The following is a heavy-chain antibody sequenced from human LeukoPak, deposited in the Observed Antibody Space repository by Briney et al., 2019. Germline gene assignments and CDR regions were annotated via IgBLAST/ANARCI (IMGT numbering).Heavy chain of an antibody. J-gene: IGHJ4*02. Sequence: GGSLRLSCAASGFTFSSYGMHWVRQAPGKGLEWVAVISYDGSNKYYADSVKGRFTVSRDNSKNTLYLQVSSLRAEDTAVYYCARGGGSSVFDYWGQGALVTVSS. CDR2: ISYDGSNK. V-gene: IGHV3-30*03. CDR3: ARGGGSSVFDY. D-gene: IGHD2-15*01. CDR1: GFTFSSYG.